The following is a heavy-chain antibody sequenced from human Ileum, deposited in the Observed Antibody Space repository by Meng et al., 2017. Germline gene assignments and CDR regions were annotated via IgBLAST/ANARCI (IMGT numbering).Heavy chain of an antibody. CDR2: VNAGNGNI. CDR1: GYTFRNYP. D-gene: IGHD1-1*01. Sequence: QVQRVQSGTEVMKFGASVEDSCTASGYTFRNYPLHLVRQAPGQMPEWMGLVNAGNGNIKISQKFQGRITITSDTSATAYMELSSLRSEDTAVYFCARENDKWNYFDYWGQGSLVTVSS. J-gene: IGHJ4*02. CDR3: ARENDKWNYFDY. V-gene: IGHV1-3*01.